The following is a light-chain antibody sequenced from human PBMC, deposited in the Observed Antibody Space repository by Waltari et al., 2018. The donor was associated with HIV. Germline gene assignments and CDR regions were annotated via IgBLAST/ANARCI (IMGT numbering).Light chain of an antibody. CDR3: SSHAGSNNYV. Sequence: QSALTQPPSASGSPGQSVTISCTGTSSDVGRYNYVSWYEQHPGKAPKLMIYEVSKRHSGVPARFAGSKSGNTASLTVSGRQAEDEADYYCSSHAGSNNYVCGTGTKVTVL. CDR2: EVS. CDR1: SSDVGRYNY. V-gene: IGLV2-8*01. J-gene: IGLJ1*01.